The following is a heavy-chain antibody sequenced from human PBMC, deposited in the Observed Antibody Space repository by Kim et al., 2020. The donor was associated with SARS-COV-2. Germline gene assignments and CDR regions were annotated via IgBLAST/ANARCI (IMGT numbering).Heavy chain of an antibody. CDR1: GGSFSGYY. CDR2: INHSGST. CDR3: AGHQWEPRRFDP. V-gene: IGHV4-34*01. J-gene: IGHJ5*02. Sequence: SETLSLTCAVYGGSFSGYYWSWIRQPPGKGLEWIGEINHSGSTNYNPSLKSRVTISVDTSKNQFSLKLSSVTAADTAVYYCAGHQWEPRRFDPWGQGTLVTVSS. D-gene: IGHD1-26*01.